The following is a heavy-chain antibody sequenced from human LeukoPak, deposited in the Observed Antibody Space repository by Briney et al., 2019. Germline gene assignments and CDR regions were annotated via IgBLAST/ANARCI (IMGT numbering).Heavy chain of an antibody. J-gene: IGHJ5*02. Sequence: SGPTLVNPTQTLTLTCTFSRFSLSTSGVGVGWIRQPPGKALEWLALIYWDDDKRYSPSLKSRLTITKDTSKNQVVLTMTNMDSVDTATYYCAHRRYGSGWYTSNWFDPWGQGTLVTVSS. CDR1: RFSLSTSGVG. D-gene: IGHD6-19*01. CDR3: AHRRYGSGWYTSNWFDP. V-gene: IGHV2-5*02. CDR2: IYWDDDK.